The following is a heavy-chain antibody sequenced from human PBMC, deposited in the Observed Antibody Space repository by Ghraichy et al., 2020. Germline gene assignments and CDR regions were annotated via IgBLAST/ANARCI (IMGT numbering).Heavy chain of an antibody. CDR1: GFTFNIYW. V-gene: IGHV3-74*01. CDR3: ARSGSGGNDRYAVDV. CDR2: IKSDGTDT. Sequence: GALRLSCAASGFTFNIYWMHWVRQAPGKGLVWVSRIKSDGTDTSYAHSVKGRFTISRDNAKNTLYLQMNSLRAEDTAVYYCARSGSGGNDRYAVDVWGQGTTVTVSS. J-gene: IGHJ6*02. D-gene: IGHD6-19*01.